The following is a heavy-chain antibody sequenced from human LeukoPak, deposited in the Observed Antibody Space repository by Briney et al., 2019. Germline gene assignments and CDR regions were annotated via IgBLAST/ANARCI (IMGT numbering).Heavy chain of an antibody. Sequence: SQTLSLTCAISGDSVSSNSAAWNWIRQSPSRGLEWLGRTYYRSKWYNDYAVSVKSRITINPDTSKNQFSLQLNSVTPEDTAVYYCARDLVVATISGYYYYGMDFWGQGTTVTVSS. D-gene: IGHD5-12*01. V-gene: IGHV6-1*01. CDR1: GDSVSSNSAA. CDR3: ARDLVVATISGYYYYGMDF. CDR2: TYYRSKWYN. J-gene: IGHJ6*02.